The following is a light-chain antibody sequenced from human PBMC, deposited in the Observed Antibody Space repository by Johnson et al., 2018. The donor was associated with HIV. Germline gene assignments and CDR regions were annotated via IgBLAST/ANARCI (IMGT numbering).Light chain of an antibody. J-gene: IGLJ1*01. CDR2: ENN. V-gene: IGLV1-51*02. CDR1: SSNIGNNY. CDR3: GTWDSSLRAYV. Sequence: QSVLAQPPSVSAASGQKVTISCSGSSSNIGNNYVSWYQQLPVTAPKLLIYENNKRPSGIPDRLSGSTSGTSATLGITGLQTGDEADYYCGTWDSSLRAYVFGTGTKVTVL.